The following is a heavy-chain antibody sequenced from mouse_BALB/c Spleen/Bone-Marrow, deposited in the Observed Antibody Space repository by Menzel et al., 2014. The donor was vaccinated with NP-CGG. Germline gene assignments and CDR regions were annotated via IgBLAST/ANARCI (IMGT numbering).Heavy chain of an antibody. CDR3: ARHEDGYYDAMDY. J-gene: IGHJ4*01. CDR1: GFAFSSYD. V-gene: IGHV5-12-1*01. CDR2: ISSGGGST. Sequence: DVMLVESGGGLVKPGGSLKLSCAASGFAFSSYDMSWVRQTPEKRLEWVAYISSGGGSTYYPDTVKGRFTISRDNAKTTLYLQMSSLKSEDTAMYYGARHEDGYYDAMDYWGQGTSVTVSS. D-gene: IGHD2-3*01.